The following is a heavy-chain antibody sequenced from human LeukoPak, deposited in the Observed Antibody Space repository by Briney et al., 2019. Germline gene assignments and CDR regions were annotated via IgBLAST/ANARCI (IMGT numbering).Heavy chain of an antibody. D-gene: IGHD6-19*01. CDR2: IYYSGST. CDR3: ARGSSGWYSIDY. Sequence: SQTLSLTCTVSGGSINSGDYYWSWIRQPPGKGLEWIGYIYYSGSTYYNPSLKSRVTISVDTSKNQFSLKLSSVTAADTAVYYCARGSSGWYSIDYWGQGTLVTVSS. V-gene: IGHV4-30-4*01. CDR1: GGSINSGDYY. J-gene: IGHJ4*02.